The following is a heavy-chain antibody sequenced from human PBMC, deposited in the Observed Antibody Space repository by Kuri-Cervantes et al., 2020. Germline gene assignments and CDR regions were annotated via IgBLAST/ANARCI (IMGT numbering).Heavy chain of an antibody. CDR3: ATDSPTYGYFRSGSDY. J-gene: IGHJ4*02. D-gene: IGHD4-17*01. Sequence: GGSLRLSCAASGFTFDDYAMHWVRQAPGKGLEWVSGISWNSGSIGYADSVKGRFTIPRDNAKNSLYLQMNSLRVDDTAVYYCATDSPTYGYFRSGSDYWGQGTLVTVSS. CDR1: GFTFDDYA. V-gene: IGHV3-9*01. CDR2: ISWNSGSI.